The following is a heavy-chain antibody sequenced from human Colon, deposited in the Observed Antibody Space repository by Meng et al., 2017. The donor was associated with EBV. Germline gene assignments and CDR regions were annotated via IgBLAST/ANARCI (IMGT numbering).Heavy chain of an antibody. Sequence: VQLDESGPGLVKPSGTLSLTCGVSGVSISSNIRWTWVRQPPGKGLEWIGDIDDSGSTNYNPSLNSRISISLDKSKNHFSLKVNSVTAADTAVYYCARGKQDAWELLAYWGQGALVTVSS. CDR1: GVSISSNIR. J-gene: IGHJ4*02. CDR2: IDDSGST. V-gene: IGHV4-4*02. D-gene: IGHD1-26*01. CDR3: ARGKQDAWELLAY.